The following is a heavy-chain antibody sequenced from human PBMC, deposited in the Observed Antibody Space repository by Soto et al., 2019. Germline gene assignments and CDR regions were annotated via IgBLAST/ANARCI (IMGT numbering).Heavy chain of an antibody. CDR2: ISYDGSNK. J-gene: IGHJ6*02. D-gene: IGHD3-3*01. CDR1: GFTFSSSG. CDR3: AKSPPVYDFWSGYSDYYYYYGMDV. V-gene: IGHV3-30*18. Sequence: RSLGLSFAVSGFTFSSSGMHWVRQAPGKGLEWVAVISYDGSNKYYADSVKGRFTISRDNSKNTLYLQMNSLRAEDTAVYYCAKSPPVYDFWSGYSDYYYYYGMDVWGQGTTVNVSS.